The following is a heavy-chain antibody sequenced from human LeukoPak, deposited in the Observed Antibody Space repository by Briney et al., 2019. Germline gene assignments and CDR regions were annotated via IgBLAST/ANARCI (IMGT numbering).Heavy chain of an antibody. D-gene: IGHD1-14*01. CDR2: IYYSGST. J-gene: IGHJ4*02. Sequence: PSQTLSLTCTVSGGSISSGDYYWSWIRQPPGKGLEWIGYIYYSGSTYYNPSLKSRVTISVDTSKIQFSLKLSSVTAADTAVYYCARGITSWYYFDYWGQGSLVTVSS. CDR3: ARGITSWYYFDY. V-gene: IGHV4-30-4*08. CDR1: GGSISSGDYY.